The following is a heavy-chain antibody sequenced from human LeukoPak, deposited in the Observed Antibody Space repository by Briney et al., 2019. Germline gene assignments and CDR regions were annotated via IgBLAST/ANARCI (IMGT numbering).Heavy chain of an antibody. V-gene: IGHV3-23*01. Sequence: GGSLRLSCAASGFTFSRYAMSWVRPAPGKGLEWVSSISGSGGSTYYADSVKGRFIISRDNSKNTLNLQMNSLRAEDTAVYYCAKDLSSSVGGATFDYWGQGTLVTVSS. J-gene: IGHJ4*02. CDR3: AKDLSSSVGGATFDY. D-gene: IGHD2-15*01. CDR1: GFTFSRYA. CDR2: ISGSGGST.